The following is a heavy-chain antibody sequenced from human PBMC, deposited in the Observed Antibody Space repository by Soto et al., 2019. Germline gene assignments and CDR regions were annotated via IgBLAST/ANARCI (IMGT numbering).Heavy chain of an antibody. Sequence: GGSLRLSCAASGFTFSSYAMSWVRQAPGKGLEWVSAISGSGSSAFYGDSVKGRFTISRDNSKNTLYLHMNSLRSEDTGVYYCARGDREDILVVVGARPGEYGIDIWGQGTTVTVSS. CDR2: ISGSGSSA. CDR1: GFTFSSYA. D-gene: IGHD2-15*01. V-gene: IGHV3-23*01. CDR3: ARGDREDILVVVGARPGEYGIDI. J-gene: IGHJ6*02.